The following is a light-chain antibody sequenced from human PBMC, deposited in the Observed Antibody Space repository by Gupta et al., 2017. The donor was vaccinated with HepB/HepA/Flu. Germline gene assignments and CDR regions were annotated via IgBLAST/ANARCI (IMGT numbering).Light chain of an antibody. Sequence: QSALTQPASMSGSPEQSITISCTGTSNDVGDYNYVSWYQQHPGKAPKLMIYDVSNRPSGVSNRFSGSKSGNTASLTISGLQAEDEADYYCNSYTSSDSYMFGTVTKVTVL. CDR2: DVS. CDR3: NSYTSSDSYM. J-gene: IGLJ1*01. CDR1: SNDVGDYNY. V-gene: IGLV2-14*03.